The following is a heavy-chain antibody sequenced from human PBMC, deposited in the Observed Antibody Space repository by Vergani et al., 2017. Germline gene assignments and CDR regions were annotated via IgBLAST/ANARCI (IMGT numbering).Heavy chain of an antibody. V-gene: IGHV4-61*02. D-gene: IGHD3-10*01. CDR3: ARDSWASELRGVYWFDT. CDR2: IHSSGTT. J-gene: IGHJ5*02. Sequence: QVQLHESGPGLVKPSQTLSPTCTVPGGPITSGSFYWSWIRQPAGKGLEWIGRIHSSGTTNYNPSLKSRVTLSVDTSKNQLSLRMTSVTAADTAVYYCARDSWASELRGVYWFDTWGQGTLVSVSS. CDR1: GGPITSGSFY.